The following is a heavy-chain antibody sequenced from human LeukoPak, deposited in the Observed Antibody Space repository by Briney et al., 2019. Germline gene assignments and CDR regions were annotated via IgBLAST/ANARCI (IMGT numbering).Heavy chain of an antibody. J-gene: IGHJ4*02. V-gene: IGHV3-7*02. CDR2: IKKDGSDK. CDR3: VASTGWYLSGC. CDR1: GFTFSNHW. D-gene: IGHD6-19*01. Sequence: GGSLRLSCAASGFTFSNHWMSWVRQAPGKGLEWVAIIKKDGSDKHYLESVKGRFTISRDNAENSLYLQMNSLRVEDTAVYYCVASTGWYLSGCWGQGTLVTVSS.